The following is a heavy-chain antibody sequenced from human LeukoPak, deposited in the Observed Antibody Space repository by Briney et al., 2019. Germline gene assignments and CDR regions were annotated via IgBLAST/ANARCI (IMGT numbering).Heavy chain of an antibody. CDR3: ARETRDYGSGSYYNEFDY. D-gene: IGHD3-10*01. CDR1: GGSISSGGYY. CDR2: IYYSGST. J-gene: IGHJ4*02. Sequence: PSETLSLTCTVSGGSISSGGYYRSWIRQHPGKGLEWIGYIYYSGSTYYNPSLKSRVTISVDTSKNQFSLKLSSVTAADTAVYYCARETRDYGSGSYYNEFDYWGQGTLVTVSS. V-gene: IGHV4-31*03.